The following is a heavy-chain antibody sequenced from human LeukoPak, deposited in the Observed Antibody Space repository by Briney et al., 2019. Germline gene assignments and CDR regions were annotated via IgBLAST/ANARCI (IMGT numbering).Heavy chain of an antibody. V-gene: IGHV3-48*02. CDR1: GFTFSTYS. CDR3: ARGYSHNSGGWLDP. J-gene: IGHJ5*02. D-gene: IGHD5-12*01. CDR2: ISGSSSSSDGGAE. Sequence: GGSLRLSCTASGFTFSTYSMNWVRQAPGRGLQWVSYISGSSSSSDGGAEQYADSVKGLFTISRDNDKNSLYLQMNSLRDEDTAVYYCARGYSHNSGGWLDPWGQGTLVTVSS.